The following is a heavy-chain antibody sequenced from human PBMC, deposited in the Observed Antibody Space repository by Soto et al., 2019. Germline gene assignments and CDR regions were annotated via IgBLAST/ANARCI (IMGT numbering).Heavy chain of an antibody. Sequence: LSLTCTVSGGSISSSSYYWGWIRQPPGKGLEWIGSIYYSGSTYYNPSLKSRVTISVDTSKNQFSLKLSSVTAADTAVYYCARLVVVVAATRWFDPWGQGTLVTVSS. CDR2: IYYSGST. D-gene: IGHD2-15*01. V-gene: IGHV4-39*01. CDR3: ARLVVVVAATRWFDP. J-gene: IGHJ5*02. CDR1: GGSISSSSYY.